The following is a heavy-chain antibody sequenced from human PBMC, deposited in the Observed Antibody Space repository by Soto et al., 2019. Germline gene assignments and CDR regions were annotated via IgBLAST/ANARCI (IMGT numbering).Heavy chain of an antibody. D-gene: IGHD6-13*01. Sequence: PSETLSLTCSVSGASIKSGDNYWTWIRQPPGKGLEWIGYVYNSGSTNYNPSLKSRVTISEDTSKSQFSLKVNSMTAADTAVYYCARYRREAVAGYTLDNWGQGILVTVSS. CDR2: VYNSGST. V-gene: IGHV4-61*08. CDR3: ARYRREAVAGYTLDN. J-gene: IGHJ4*02. CDR1: GASIKSGDNY.